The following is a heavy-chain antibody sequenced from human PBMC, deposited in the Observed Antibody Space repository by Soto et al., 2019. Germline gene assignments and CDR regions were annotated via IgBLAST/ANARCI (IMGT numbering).Heavy chain of an antibody. J-gene: IGHJ6*02. CDR3: ARDMGGGYYYYYYGMDV. D-gene: IGHD3-16*01. CDR2: ICYDGSNK. CDR1: XFTFSSYG. Sequence: CLRLSCAASXFTFSSYGLQWDRQAPGKGLEGAAVICYDGSNKYSADSVTGRFTITRYNSKNTLYLQMDSLRAEDTAVYYCARDMGGGYYYYYYGMDVWGQGSTVTVS. V-gene: IGHV3-33*01.